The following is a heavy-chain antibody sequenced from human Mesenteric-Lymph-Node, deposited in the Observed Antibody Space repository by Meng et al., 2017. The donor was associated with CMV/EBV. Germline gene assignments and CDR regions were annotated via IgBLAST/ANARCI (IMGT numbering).Heavy chain of an antibody. D-gene: IGHD3-16*01. CDR1: GFTFSNYW. CDR2: IKQEGSEK. V-gene: IGHV3-7*01. CDR3: ATDWGDTKSRFDY. Sequence: GESLKISCAASGFTFSNYWMSWVRQAPGKGLEWVANIKQEGSEKYYVDSVKGRFTVSRDNARNSLYLQMNSLRAEDTAVYYCATDWGDTKSRFDYWGQGSLVTVSS. J-gene: IGHJ4*02.